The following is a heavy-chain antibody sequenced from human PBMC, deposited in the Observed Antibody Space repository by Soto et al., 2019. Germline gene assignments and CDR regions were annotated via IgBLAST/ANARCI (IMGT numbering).Heavy chain of an antibody. D-gene: IGHD2-15*01. Sequence: SVKVSCKASGGTFSSYAINWVRQAPGQGLEWMGGIIPIFGKANYAQKFQGRVTITADESTSTAYMELSSLRSEDTAVYYCARPTFNDCSGGSCYLFYWGQGTLVTVSS. CDR3: ARPTFNDCSGGSCYLFY. CDR2: IIPIFGKA. J-gene: IGHJ4*02. V-gene: IGHV1-69*13. CDR1: GGTFSSYA.